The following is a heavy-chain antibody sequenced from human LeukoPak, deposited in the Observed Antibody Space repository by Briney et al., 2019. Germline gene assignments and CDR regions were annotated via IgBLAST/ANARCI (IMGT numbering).Heavy chain of an antibody. CDR1: GGSISSGGYS. D-gene: IGHD5-18*01. V-gene: IGHV4-30-2*01. Sequence: SQTLSLTCAVSGGSISSGGYSWSWIRQPPGKGLEWIGYIYHSGSTYYNPSLKSRVTISVDRSKNQFSLKLSSVTAADTAVYYCARDGGGYSYVGYFDYWGQGTLVTVSS. J-gene: IGHJ4*02. CDR2: IYHSGST. CDR3: ARDGGGYSYVGYFDY.